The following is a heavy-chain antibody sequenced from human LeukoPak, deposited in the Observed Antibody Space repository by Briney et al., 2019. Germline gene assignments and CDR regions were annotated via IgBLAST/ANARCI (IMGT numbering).Heavy chain of an antibody. J-gene: IGHJ4*02. D-gene: IGHD4-23*01. CDR3: ARALTATVVPPSY. CDR2: ISSSSDTI. V-gene: IGHV3-48*02. CDR1: GFAFSSYN. Sequence: GGSLRLSCVATGFAFSSYNMNWVRQAPGKGLEWVSYISSSSDTIYYADSVKGRFTISRDNAQNSLYLQMNSLRDEDTAVYYCARALTATVVPPSYWGQGTLVTVSS.